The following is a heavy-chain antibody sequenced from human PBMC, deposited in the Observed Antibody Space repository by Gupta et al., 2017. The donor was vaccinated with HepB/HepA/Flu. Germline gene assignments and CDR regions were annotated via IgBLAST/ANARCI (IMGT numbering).Heavy chain of an antibody. CDR2: IYYSGST. CDR3: ARLESHGGGLAGVDY. J-gene: IGHJ4*02. CDR1: GGSISSYY. V-gene: IGHV4-59*08. Sequence: QVQLQESGPGLVKPSETLSLTCTVSGGSISSYYWSWIRQPPGKGLEWIGYIYYSGSTKYNPSRKSRVTISVDTSKNKVSLKLSSVTAADTAVYYCARLESHGGGLAGVDYGGQGTLVTVYS. D-gene: IGHD1-1*01.